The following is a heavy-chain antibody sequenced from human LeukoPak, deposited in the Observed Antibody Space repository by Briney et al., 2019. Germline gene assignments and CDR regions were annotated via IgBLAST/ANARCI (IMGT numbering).Heavy chain of an antibody. CDR1: GYSISSGYY. D-gene: IGHD3-10*01. V-gene: IGHV4-38-2*02. CDR2: INHSRST. CDR3: ARRGPPRTMLRGVKSGWFDP. Sequence: PSETLSLTCTVSGYSISSGYYWGWIRQPPGKGLEWIGEINHSRSTNYNPSLKSRVTISVDTSKNQFSLKLSSVTAADTAVYYCARRGPPRTMLRGVKSGWFDPWGQGILVTVSS. J-gene: IGHJ5*02.